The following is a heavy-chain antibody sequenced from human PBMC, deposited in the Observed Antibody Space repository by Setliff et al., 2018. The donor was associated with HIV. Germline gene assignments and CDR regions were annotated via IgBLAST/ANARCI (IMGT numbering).Heavy chain of an antibody. J-gene: IGHJ6*03. D-gene: IGHD2-15*01. CDR2: IYYSGST. CDR1: GGSISSSSYY. Sequence: SETLSLTCTVPGGSISSSSYYWGWIRQPPGKGLEWIGSIYYSGSTYCNPSLKSRVIISIDMSKNQFSLKLSSVTAADTAVYYCATHVGDRGSYYYYYMDVWGKGTTVTVSS. V-gene: IGHV4-39*01. CDR3: ATHVGDRGSYYYYYMDV.